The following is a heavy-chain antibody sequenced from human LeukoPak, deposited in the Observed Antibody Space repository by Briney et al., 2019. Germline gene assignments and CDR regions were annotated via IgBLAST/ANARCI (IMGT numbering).Heavy chain of an antibody. CDR2: ISSTSSYI. D-gene: IGHD6-13*01. CDR1: GFTFSIHS. V-gene: IGHV3-21*06. Sequence: KAGASQRLSCPPSGFTFSIHSVTCVRQAPGKWLEWDASISSTSSYINYADTVRGRFTISRDNAQYLAYLQMNSLRAEDTAVYYCARLDRADYSTSPVPYYNYYMNAWDKGTTVIVSS. J-gene: IGHJ6*03. CDR3: ARLDRADYSTSPVPYYNYYMNA.